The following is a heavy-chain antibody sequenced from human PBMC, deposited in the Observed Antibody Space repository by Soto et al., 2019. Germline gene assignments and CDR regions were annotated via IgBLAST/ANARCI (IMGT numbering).Heavy chain of an antibody. CDR2: IYHSGST. CDR3: ARALGMVRGVISGGLFDP. D-gene: IGHD3-10*01. J-gene: IGHJ5*01. CDR1: GGSISSGGYS. V-gene: IGHV4-30-2*01. Sequence: SETLSLTCAVSGGSISSGGYSWSWIRQAPGKGLEWIGYIYHSGSTYYNPSLKSRVTISVDRSKNQFSLKLSSVTAADTAVYCCARALGMVRGVISGGLFDPRGQGSLVTVAS.